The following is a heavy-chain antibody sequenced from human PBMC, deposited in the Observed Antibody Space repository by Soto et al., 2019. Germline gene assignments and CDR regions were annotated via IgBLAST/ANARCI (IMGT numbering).Heavy chain of an antibody. V-gene: IGHV1-18*01. D-gene: IGHD3-22*01. CDR3: ARVMGATYYYDSSGLYYFDY. Sequence: ASVKVSCKASGYTFTSYGISWVRQAPGQGLVWMGWISAYNGNTNYAQKLQGRVTMTTDTSTSTAYMELRSLRSDDTAVYYCARVMGATYYYDSSGLYYFDYWGQGTLVTVSS. CDR2: ISAYNGNT. CDR1: GYTFTSYG. J-gene: IGHJ4*02.